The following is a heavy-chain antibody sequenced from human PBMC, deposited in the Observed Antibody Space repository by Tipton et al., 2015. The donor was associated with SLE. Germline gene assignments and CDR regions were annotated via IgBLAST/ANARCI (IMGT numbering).Heavy chain of an antibody. J-gene: IGHJ3*02. V-gene: IGHV3-53*04. CDR1: GFTVSTNY. D-gene: IGHD3-3*01. CDR3: ARDSDYDFWRGHLDAFDM. CDR2: IYSGGST. Sequence: VQLVQSGGGLVQPGGSLRLSCAASGFTVSTNYMSWVRQAPGKGLEWVSVIYSGGSTSYADFVRGRFTISRDSLKNTVYLQMNSLRAEDTAMYFCARDSDYDFWRGHLDAFDMWGQGTMVTVSS.